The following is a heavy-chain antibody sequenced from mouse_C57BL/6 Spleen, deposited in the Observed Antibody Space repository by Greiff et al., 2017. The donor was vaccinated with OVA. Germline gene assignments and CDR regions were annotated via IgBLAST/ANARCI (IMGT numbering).Heavy chain of an antibody. CDR2: INPNNGGT. CDR3: ASGGYYWFAY. V-gene: IGHV1-26*01. Sequence: EVQLQQSGPELVKPGASVKISCKASGYTFTDYYMNWVKQSHGKSLEWIGDINPNNGGTSYNQKFKGKATLTVDKSSSTAYMERRSLTSEDSAVYYCASGGYYWFAYWGQGTLVTVSA. J-gene: IGHJ3*01. D-gene: IGHD2-3*01. CDR1: GYTFTDYY.